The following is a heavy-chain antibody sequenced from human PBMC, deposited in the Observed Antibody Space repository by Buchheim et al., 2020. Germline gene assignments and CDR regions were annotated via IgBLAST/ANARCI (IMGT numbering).Heavy chain of an antibody. CDR1: GGSFSGYY. J-gene: IGHJ6*02. CDR3: ASDRRSGYSYGLVRYYYGMDV. V-gene: IGHV4-34*01. CDR2: LNHSGST. D-gene: IGHD5-18*01. Sequence: QVQLQQWGAGLLKPSETLSLTCAVYGGSFSGYYWSWIRQPPGKGLEWNGELNHSGSTNYNPSLKSRVTISVDTSKNQFSLQLSSVTAADTAVYYCASDRRSGYSYGLVRYYYGMDVWGQGTT.